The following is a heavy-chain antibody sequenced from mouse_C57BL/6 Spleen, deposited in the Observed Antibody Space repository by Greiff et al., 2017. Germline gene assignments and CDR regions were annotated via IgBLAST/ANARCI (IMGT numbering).Heavy chain of an antibody. CDR3: AREGLGKLTFDY. CDR1: GYAFSSSW. J-gene: IGHJ2*01. CDR2: IYPGDGDT. V-gene: IGHV1-82*01. Sequence: VQLQESGPELVKPGASVKISCKASGYAFSSSWMNWVKQRPGKGLEWIGRIYPGDGDTNYNGKFKGKATLTADKSSSTAYMQLSSLTSEDSAVYFCAREGLGKLTFDYWGQGTTLTVSS. D-gene: IGHD4-1*01.